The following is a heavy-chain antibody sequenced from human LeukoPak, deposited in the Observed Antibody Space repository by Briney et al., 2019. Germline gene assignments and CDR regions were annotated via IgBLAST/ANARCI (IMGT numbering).Heavy chain of an antibody. Sequence: GGSLRLSCAASGFTFKTYAMHWVRQAPGKGPEFVSGIGTIGDTTYYADSVKGRFTISRDNSKNTLYLQMNSLRAEDTAVYYCAKPRRSGYYPGFGAFDIWGQGTMVTVSS. CDR1: GFTFKTYA. D-gene: IGHD3-3*01. V-gene: IGHV3-64*02. CDR3: AKPRRSGYYPGFGAFDI. CDR2: IGTIGDTT. J-gene: IGHJ3*02.